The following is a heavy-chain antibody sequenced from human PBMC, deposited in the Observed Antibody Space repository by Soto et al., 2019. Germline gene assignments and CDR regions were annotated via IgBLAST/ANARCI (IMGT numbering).Heavy chain of an antibody. CDR1: GYTFTHYY. J-gene: IGHJ4*02. CDR2: INPASGST. V-gene: IGHV1-46*01. CDR3: ARDLAAGDH. D-gene: IGHD6-13*01. Sequence: QVQLVQSGAEVKKPGASVKVSCRTSGYTFTHYYIHWVRQAPGQGLEWLGIINPASGSTNYAEDXXXXFTLTMDTSTTTVYMELSGLRAEDTAIFYGARDLAAGDHWGQGTLVTVSS.